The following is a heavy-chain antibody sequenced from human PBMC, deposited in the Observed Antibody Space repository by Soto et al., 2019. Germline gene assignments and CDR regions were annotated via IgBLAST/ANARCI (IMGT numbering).Heavy chain of an antibody. CDR3: ARILAYYDSSGYYPGAFDI. V-gene: IGHV5-10-1*01. CDR1: RYSFTSYW. Sequence: GESLKISCKGSRYSFTSYWISWVRQMPGTGLEWMGRIDPSDSYTNYSPAFQGHVTISADKSISTAYLQWSSLKASDTAMYYCARILAYYDSSGYYPGAFDIWGQGTMVTVSS. D-gene: IGHD3-22*01. CDR2: IDPSDSYT. J-gene: IGHJ3*02.